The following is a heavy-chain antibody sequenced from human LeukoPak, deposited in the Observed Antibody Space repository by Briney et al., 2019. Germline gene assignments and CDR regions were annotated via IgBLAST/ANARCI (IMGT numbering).Heavy chain of an antibody. J-gene: IGHJ4*02. CDR3: AREGRVTSRRYGGYVGFLDY. D-gene: IGHD5-12*01. CDR2: ISSSSSYI. V-gene: IGHV3-21*01. CDR1: GFTFSDYY. Sequence: PGGSLRLSCAASGFTFSDYYMNWVRQAPGKGLEWVSSISSSSSYIYYADSVKGRFTISRDNAKNSLYLQMNSLRAEDTAVYYCAREGRVTSRRYGGYVGFLDYWGQGTLVTVSS.